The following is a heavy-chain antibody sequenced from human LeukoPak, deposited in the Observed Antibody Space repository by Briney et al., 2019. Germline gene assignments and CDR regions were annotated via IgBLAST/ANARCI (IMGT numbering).Heavy chain of an antibody. CDR2: INHSGST. CDR3: ARRTTVTTGNYYGMDV. Sequence: SETLSLTCAVYGGSFCGYYWSWIRQPPGKGLEWIGEINHSGSTNYNPSLKSRVTISVDTSKNQFSLKLSSVTAADTAVYYCARRTTVTTGNYYGMDVWGKGTTVTVSS. V-gene: IGHV4-34*01. CDR1: GGSFCGYY. J-gene: IGHJ6*04. D-gene: IGHD4-17*01.